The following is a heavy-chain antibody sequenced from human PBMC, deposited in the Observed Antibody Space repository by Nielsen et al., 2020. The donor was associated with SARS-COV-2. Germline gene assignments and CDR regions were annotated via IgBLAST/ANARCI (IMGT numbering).Heavy chain of an antibody. V-gene: IGHV1-3*01. D-gene: IGHD6-13*01. J-gene: IGHJ4*02. CDR3: AREGSSWSFDY. Sequence: ASVLVSSNASACTFSTYAMLWLRHAPGQRLELMGWINAGYGNTKYSQKFQGRVTITRDTSASTAYLELSSLRSEDTAVYFCAREGSSWSFDYWGQGTLVTVSS. CDR1: ACTFSTYA. CDR2: INAGYGNT.